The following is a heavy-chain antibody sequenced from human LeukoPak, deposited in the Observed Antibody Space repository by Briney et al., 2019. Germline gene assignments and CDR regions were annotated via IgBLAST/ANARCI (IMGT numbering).Heavy chain of an antibody. J-gene: IGHJ4*02. Sequence: GGSLRLSCAVSGFTFDDYALHWVRQVPGKGLEWVSGINWNSDSIGYSDSVKGRFTTSRDNAKNSLYLQMNSLRAEDTAFYYCAINGGGDSGYGNFDYWGEGTLVTVSS. CDR1: GFTFDDYA. CDR3: AINGGGDSGYGNFDY. D-gene: IGHD5-12*01. V-gene: IGHV3-9*01. CDR2: INWNSDSI.